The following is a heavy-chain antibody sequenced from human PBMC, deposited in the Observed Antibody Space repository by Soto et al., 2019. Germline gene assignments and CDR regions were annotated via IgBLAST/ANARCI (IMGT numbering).Heavy chain of an antibody. J-gene: IGHJ4*02. D-gene: IGHD3-3*01. Sequence: GESLKISCKGSGYIFTNYWIGWVRQMPGKGLEWMGIIYPGDSDTRYNPSLQGHVTLSVDVTVSTAFLQWRSLETSDTGMYFCARLPRDCNKTSCYYADHWGQGTQVTVSS. CDR2: IYPGDSDT. CDR1: GYIFTNYW. V-gene: IGHV5-51*01. CDR3: ARLPRDCNKTSCYYADH.